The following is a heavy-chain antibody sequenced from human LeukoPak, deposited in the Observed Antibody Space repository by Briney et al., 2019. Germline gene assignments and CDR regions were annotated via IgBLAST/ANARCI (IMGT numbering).Heavy chain of an antibody. CDR3: ARDSQDLWSGYSKYYFDS. J-gene: IGHJ4*02. V-gene: IGHV3-21*01. D-gene: IGHD3-3*01. Sequence: KPGGSLRLSCAASGFTFSSYSMNWVRQAPGKGLEWVSSISSSSSYIYYADSVKGRFTISRDNSKNTLYLQMNSLRAEDTAVYFCARDSQDLWSGYSKYYFDSWGQGTLVTVSS. CDR1: GFTFSSYS. CDR2: ISSSSSYI.